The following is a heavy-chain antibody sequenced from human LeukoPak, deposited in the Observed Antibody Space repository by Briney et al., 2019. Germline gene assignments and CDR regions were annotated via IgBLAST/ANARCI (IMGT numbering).Heavy chain of an antibody. CDR2: IWPDGSIK. CDR1: GFPFSSYG. V-gene: IGHV3-33*01. Sequence: GGSLRLSCTASGFPFSSYGVHWVRQGPGKGLVWVTVIWPDGSIKYYADSVKGRFTVSRDNSKNTLYLQMNSLRAEDTAVYYCARHNHGYDWDFWGQGTLVTVSS. D-gene: IGHD5-12*01. J-gene: IGHJ4*02. CDR3: ARHNHGYDWDF.